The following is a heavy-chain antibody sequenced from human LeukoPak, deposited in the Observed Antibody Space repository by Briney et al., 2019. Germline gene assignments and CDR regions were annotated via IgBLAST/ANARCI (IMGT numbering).Heavy chain of an antibody. Sequence: PSETLSLTCAVYGGSFSGYYWSWIRQPPGKGLEWIGEINHSGSTSYSPSLRSRVTISIDTSKNQFSLNLNSVTAADTGIYYCARGDGALAGVPDYWGQGALVTVSS. J-gene: IGHJ4*02. D-gene: IGHD3-10*01. V-gene: IGHV4-34*01. CDR3: ARGDGALAGVPDY. CDR2: INHSGST. CDR1: GGSFSGYY.